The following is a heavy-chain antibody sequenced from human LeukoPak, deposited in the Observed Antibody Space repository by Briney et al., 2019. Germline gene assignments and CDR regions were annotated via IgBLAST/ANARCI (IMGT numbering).Heavy chain of an antibody. CDR2: ISHDGTYK. CDR1: GFTFSTYG. V-gene: IGHV3-30*18. D-gene: IGHD5-24*01. J-gene: IGHJ2*01. Sequence: PGRSLRLSCAASGFTFSTYGMHWVRQAPGKGLEWVAVISHDGTYKFYGDSLKGRFTITRDNSKKTLYLQMNSLRPEDTGIYYCVKELGDGYNFVWYFDVWGRGTLVTVSS. CDR3: VKELGDGYNFVWYFDV.